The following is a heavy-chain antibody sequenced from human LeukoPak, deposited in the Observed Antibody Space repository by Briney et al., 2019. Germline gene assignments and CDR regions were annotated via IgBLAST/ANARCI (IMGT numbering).Heavy chain of an antibody. V-gene: IGHV1-69*06. D-gene: IGHD2-15*01. CDR3: ASKLGYCSGGSCYPSDYYYYYMDV. CDR1: GGTFSSYA. J-gene: IGHJ6*03. CDR2: IIPIFGTA. Sequence: ASVKVSCKASGGTFSSYAISWVRQAPGQGLEWMGGIIPIFGTANYAQKFQGRVTITADKSTSIAYMEPSSLRSEDTAVYYCASKLGYCSGGSCYPSDYYYYYMDVWGKGTTVTVSS.